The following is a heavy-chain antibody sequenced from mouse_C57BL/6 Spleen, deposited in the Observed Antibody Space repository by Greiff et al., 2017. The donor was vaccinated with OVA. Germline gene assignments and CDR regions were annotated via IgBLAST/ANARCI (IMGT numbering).Heavy chain of an antibody. CDR1: GYAFSSSW. Sequence: QVQLQQSGPELVKPGASVKISCKASGYAFSSSWMNWVKQRPGKGLEWIGRIYPGDGDTNYNGKFKGKATLTADKSSSTAYMQLSSLPSEDSAVCLCASTGFAYWGQGTLGTVSA. CDR3: ASTGFAY. CDR2: IYPGDGDT. V-gene: IGHV1-82*01. D-gene: IGHD1-1*01. J-gene: IGHJ3*01.